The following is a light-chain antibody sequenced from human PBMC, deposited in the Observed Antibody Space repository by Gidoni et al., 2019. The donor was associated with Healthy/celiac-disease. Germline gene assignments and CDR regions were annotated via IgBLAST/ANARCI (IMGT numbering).Light chain of an antibody. CDR2: EGS. CDR3: CSYAGSSIVVV. V-gene: IGLV2-23*01. Sequence: QSALIQPASVSGSPGQSITISCTGTSSDVGSYNLVSWYQQHPGKAPKLMIYEGSKRPSGVSNRFSGSKSGNTASLTISGLQAEDEADYYCCSYAGSSIVVVFGGGTKLTVL. J-gene: IGLJ2*01. CDR1: SSDVGSYNL.